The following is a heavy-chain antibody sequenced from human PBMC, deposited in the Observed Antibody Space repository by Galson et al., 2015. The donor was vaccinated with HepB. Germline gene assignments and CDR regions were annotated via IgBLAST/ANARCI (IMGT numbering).Heavy chain of an antibody. V-gene: IGHV3-53*01. CDR3: ARERGGADY. CDR1: GFTVSNDY. CDR2: LYSGGKT. Sequence: SLRLSCAVSGFTVSNDYMSWVRRAPGKGLEWVSILYSGGKTHYAGSVKGRFTISRDNSKNTVYLQMNSLELNDTGVYYCARERGGADYWGQGTLVTVAS. D-gene: IGHD3-10*01. J-gene: IGHJ4*02.